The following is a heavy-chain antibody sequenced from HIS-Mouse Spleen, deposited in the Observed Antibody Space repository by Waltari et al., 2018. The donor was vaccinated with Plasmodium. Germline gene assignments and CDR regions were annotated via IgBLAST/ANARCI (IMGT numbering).Heavy chain of an antibody. CDR1: GHIFPNYG. CDR3: ARLLPWVHGHFDY. Sequence: QVHRVQSGAAGRRPAASVKFACKTSGHIFPNYGHAWVRPGPGQGPGGVRQAPGQGPGWMGWFSGYNGNTNDAQKVQGRVTMTTDTSTSTAYMGLRSLRSDDTAVYYCARLLPWVHGHFDYWGQGTLVTVSS. J-gene: IGHJ4*02. V-gene: IGHV1-18*01. CDR2: FSGYNGNT. D-gene: IGHD1-26*01.